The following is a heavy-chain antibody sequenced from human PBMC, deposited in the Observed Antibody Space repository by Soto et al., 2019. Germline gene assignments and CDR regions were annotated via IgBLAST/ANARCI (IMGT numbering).Heavy chain of an antibody. CDR2: IYWDDDK. CDR3: AHSLYYDILTGSVMSYYFDY. J-gene: IGHJ4*02. D-gene: IGHD3-9*01. V-gene: IGHV2-5*02. CDR1: GFSLSTSGVG. Sequence: GSGPTLVNPTQTLTLTCTFSGFSLSTSGVGVGWIRQPPGKALEWLALIYWDDDKRYSPSLKSRLTITKDTSKNQVVLTMTNMDPVDTATYYCAHSLYYDILTGSVMSYYFDYWGQGTLVTVSS.